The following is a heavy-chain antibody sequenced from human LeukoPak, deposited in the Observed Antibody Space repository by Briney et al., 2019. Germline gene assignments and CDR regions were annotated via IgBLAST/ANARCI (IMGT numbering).Heavy chain of an antibody. D-gene: IGHD2-15*01. V-gene: IGHV3-30*14. CDR3: VRGGSEVVVAAALGAFDI. Sequence: GGSLRLSCSASGFSFSDYSIHWVRQAPGKGFGWVTVVTHDGSKMYYADSVEGRFIISRDNSKDMVYLQMNRLTSEDTAMYYCVRGGSEVVVAAALGAFDIWGQGTMVTVSS. CDR1: GFSFSDYS. CDR2: VTHDGSKM. J-gene: IGHJ3*02.